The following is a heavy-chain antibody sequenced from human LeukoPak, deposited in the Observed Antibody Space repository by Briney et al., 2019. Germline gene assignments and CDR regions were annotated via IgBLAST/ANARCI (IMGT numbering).Heavy chain of an antibody. J-gene: IGHJ4*02. CDR1: GFTFSSSA. CDR2: IYDSGRTI. D-gene: IGHD6-19*01. CDR3: AKDFYSSGWYFDY. V-gene: IGHV3-23*01. Sequence: PGGSLRLSCAASGFTFSSSAMVWVRQAPGKGLEWVSTIYDSGRTIYYADSVKGRFTISRDNSKNTLYLQMNSLRAEDTALYYCAKDFYSSGWYFDYWGQGTLVTVSS.